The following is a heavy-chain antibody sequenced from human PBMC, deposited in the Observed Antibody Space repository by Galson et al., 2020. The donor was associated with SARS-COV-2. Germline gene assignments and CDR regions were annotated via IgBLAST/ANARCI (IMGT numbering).Heavy chain of an antibody. CDR3: TRCHGYLDHYFDY. D-gene: IGHD5-18*01. CDR1: GYTFITYG. Sequence: ASVKVSCKASGYTFITYGINWVRQAPGQGPEWMGWISPYNDDTKYAQQFQGRDTFTTDTFADTAYMELRSLRSDDKAVYYCTRCHGYLDHYFDYWGQGTLVTVSS. CDR2: ISPYNDDT. J-gene: IGHJ4*02. V-gene: IGHV1-18*04.